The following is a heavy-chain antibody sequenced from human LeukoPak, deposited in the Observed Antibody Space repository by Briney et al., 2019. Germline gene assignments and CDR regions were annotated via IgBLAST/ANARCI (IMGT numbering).Heavy chain of an antibody. CDR1: GGTFSSYA. Sequence: SVKVSCKASGGTFSSYAISWVRQAPGQGLGWMGGIIPIFGTANYAQKFQGRVTITTDESTSTAYMELSSLRSEDTAVYYCARVDRSGWYREDYWGQGTLVTVSS. CDR2: IIPIFGTA. J-gene: IGHJ4*02. V-gene: IGHV1-69*05. D-gene: IGHD6-19*01. CDR3: ARVDRSGWYREDY.